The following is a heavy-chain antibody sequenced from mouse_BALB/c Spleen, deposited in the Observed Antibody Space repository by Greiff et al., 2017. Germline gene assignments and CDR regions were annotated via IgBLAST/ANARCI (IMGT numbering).Heavy chain of an antibody. Sequence: EGKLVESGAGLVQPGGSRKLSCAASGFSFTSFGMHWVRQAPEKGLEWVAYISSGSSTIYYADTVKGRFTISRDKPKNTLFLQMTSLRSEDTAMYYCARSGGYYDNYAMDYWGQGTSVTVSS. CDR1: GFSFTSFG. CDR2: ISSGSSTI. J-gene: IGHJ4*01. CDR3: ARSGGYYDNYAMDY. V-gene: IGHV5-17*02. D-gene: IGHD2-3*01.